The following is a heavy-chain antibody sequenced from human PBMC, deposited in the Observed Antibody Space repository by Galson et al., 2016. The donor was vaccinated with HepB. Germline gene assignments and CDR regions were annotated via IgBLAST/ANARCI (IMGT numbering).Heavy chain of an antibody. CDR2: IYSGGSS. CDR1: GASISNYY. V-gene: IGHV4-59*01. D-gene: IGHD4-11*01. Sequence: SETLSLTCNVSGASISNYYWSWIRQPPGKGLEWIGYIYSGGSSNYNPSLKSRVTILIDSSKTHFSLRLSSVTAADTAVYYCARWGLLGYSVSLPYYGMDVWGQGTTVSVSS. J-gene: IGHJ6*02. CDR3: ARWGLLGYSVSLPYYGMDV.